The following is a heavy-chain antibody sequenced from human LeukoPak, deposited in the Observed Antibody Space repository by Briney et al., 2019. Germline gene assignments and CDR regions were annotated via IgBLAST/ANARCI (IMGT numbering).Heavy chain of an antibody. V-gene: IGHV4-39*01. Sequence: SETLSLTCTVSGGSISSSSYYWGWIRQPPGKGLEWIGSMYYSGNTYYNWSLKSRVTISVDASKNQFSLKLSSVTAADTAVYYCARRPLYDSSGYYYEVWFDPWGQGTLVTVSS. CDR1: GGSISSSSYY. J-gene: IGHJ5*02. CDR2: MYYSGNT. CDR3: ARRPLYDSSGYYYEVWFDP. D-gene: IGHD3-22*01.